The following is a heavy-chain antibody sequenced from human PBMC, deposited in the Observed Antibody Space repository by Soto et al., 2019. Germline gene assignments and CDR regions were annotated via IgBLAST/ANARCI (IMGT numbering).Heavy chain of an antibody. Sequence: GGSLRLSCAASGFTFSSYAMGWVRQGPGKGLEWVAVVSIGGSAHYADSVRGRFTISRDNSKNTLSLQMNSLTAEDTAVYFCAKRRGAGGHFDYWGQGALVTVSS. CDR1: GFTFSSYA. J-gene: IGHJ4*02. D-gene: IGHD2-15*01. CDR3: AKRRGAGGHFDY. CDR2: VSIGGSA. V-gene: IGHV3-23*01.